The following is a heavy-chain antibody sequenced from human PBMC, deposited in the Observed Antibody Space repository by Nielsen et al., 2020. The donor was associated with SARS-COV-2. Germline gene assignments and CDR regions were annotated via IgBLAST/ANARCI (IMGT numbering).Heavy chain of an antibody. Sequence: LKISCAASGFTFDDYAMQWVRHAPGTGLEWVSGIRWNSGSIGYADSVNGRFTISRDNSQNTLYLQMSSLRVEDTAVYYFVKDLGAAAGIVDVFDVWGQGTMVTVSS. CDR2: IRWNSGSI. D-gene: IGHD6-13*01. J-gene: IGHJ3*01. CDR1: GFTFDDYA. CDR3: VKDLGAAAGIVDVFDV. V-gene: IGHV3-9*01.